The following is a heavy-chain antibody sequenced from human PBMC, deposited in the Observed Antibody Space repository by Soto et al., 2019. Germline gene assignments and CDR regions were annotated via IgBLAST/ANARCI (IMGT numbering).Heavy chain of an antibody. J-gene: IGHJ6*02. CDR2: IKQDGSEK. V-gene: IGHV3-7*01. D-gene: IGHD3-22*01. Sequence: GGSLRLSCAASGFTFSSYWMSWVRQAPGKGLEWVANIKQDGSEKYYVDSVKGRFTISRDNAKNSLYLQMNSLRAEDTAVYYCARETYYYDSSGYYSGLRYYYYGMDVWGQGTTVTVSS. CDR1: GFTFSSYW. CDR3: ARETYYYDSSGYYSGLRYYYYGMDV.